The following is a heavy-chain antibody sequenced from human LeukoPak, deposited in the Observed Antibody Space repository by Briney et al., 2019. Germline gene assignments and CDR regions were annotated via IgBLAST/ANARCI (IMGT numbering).Heavy chain of an antibody. CDR2: IYYSGST. Sequence: SETLSLTCTVSGGSISSYYWSWIRQPPGKGLEWIGYIYYSGSTNYNPSLKSRVTISVDTSKNQFSLKLSSVTAADTAVYYCARIVGASDYWGQGTLVTVSS. J-gene: IGHJ4*02. CDR1: GGSISSYY. V-gene: IGHV4-59*08. CDR3: ARIVGASDY. D-gene: IGHD1-26*01.